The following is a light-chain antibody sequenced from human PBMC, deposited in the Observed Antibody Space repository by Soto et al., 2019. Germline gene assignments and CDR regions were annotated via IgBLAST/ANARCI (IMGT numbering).Light chain of an antibody. Sequence: EIVLTQSPGTLSLSPGERATLSCRASQSVSSSYLAWYQQKPGQAPRLLIYGASIRATGIPDRFSGSGSGTAFTLTISSLEPEDFAVYYCQQYGSSPLTFGGGTKVEIK. V-gene: IGKV3-20*01. CDR1: QSVSSSY. CDR2: GAS. CDR3: QQYGSSPLT. J-gene: IGKJ4*01.